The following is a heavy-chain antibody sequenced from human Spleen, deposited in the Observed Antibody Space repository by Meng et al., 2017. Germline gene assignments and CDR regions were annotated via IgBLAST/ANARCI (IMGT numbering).Heavy chain of an antibody. CDR1: GYTFTSYG. J-gene: IGHJ5*02. V-gene: IGHV1-18*01. Sequence: ASVKVSCKASGYTFTSYGISWVRQAPGQGLEWMGWISAYNGNTNYAQKLQGRVTMTTDTSTSTAYMELRSLRSGDTAVYYCAREGYCSSTSCYSWFDPWGQGTLVTVSS. CDR2: ISAYNGNT. D-gene: IGHD2-2*02. CDR3: AREGYCSSTSCYSWFDP.